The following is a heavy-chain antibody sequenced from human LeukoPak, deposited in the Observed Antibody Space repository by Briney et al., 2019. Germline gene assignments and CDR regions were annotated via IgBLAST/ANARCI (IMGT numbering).Heavy chain of an antibody. D-gene: IGHD1-26*01. CDR1: GFTFSSYA. J-gene: IGHJ4*02. Sequence: GGSLRLSCAASGFTFSSYAMSWVRQAPGKGLEWVSAISGSGGSTYYADSVKGRFTISSDNSKNTLYLQMNSLRAEDAAVYYCAKDANSGSYYGLFDYWGQGTLVTVSS. CDR2: ISGSGGST. CDR3: AKDANSGSYYGLFDY. V-gene: IGHV3-23*01.